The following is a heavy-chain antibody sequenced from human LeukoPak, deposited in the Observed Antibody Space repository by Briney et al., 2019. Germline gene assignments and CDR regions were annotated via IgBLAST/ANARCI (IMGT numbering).Heavy chain of an antibody. J-gene: IGHJ4*02. CDR1: GFTFSSYA. D-gene: IGHD3-3*01. CDR2: INHSGST. V-gene: IGHV4-34*01. Sequence: GSLRLSCAASGFTFSSYAMSWIRQPPGKGLEWIGEINHSGSTNYNPSLKSRVTISVDTSKNQFSLKLSSVTAADTAVYYCARRRITIFGVVTYFDYWGQGTLVTVSS. CDR3: ARRRITIFGVVTYFDY.